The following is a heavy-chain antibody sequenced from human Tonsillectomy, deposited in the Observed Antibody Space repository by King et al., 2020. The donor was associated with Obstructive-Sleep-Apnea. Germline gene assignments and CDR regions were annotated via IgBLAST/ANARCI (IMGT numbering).Heavy chain of an antibody. CDR1: GFTFSNYA. CDR2: ISYDGSNK. V-gene: IGHV3-30*04. J-gene: IGHJ6*02. D-gene: IGHD6-6*01. CDR3: AREGRVAALLSYYGMDV. Sequence: VQLVESGGGVVQPGRSLRLSCAASGFTFSNYAMHWVRQAPGKGLEWVAVISYDGSNKYYADSVKGRFTISRDNSKNTLYLQMNSLRAEDTAVYYCAREGRVAALLSYYGMDVWGQGTTVTVSS.